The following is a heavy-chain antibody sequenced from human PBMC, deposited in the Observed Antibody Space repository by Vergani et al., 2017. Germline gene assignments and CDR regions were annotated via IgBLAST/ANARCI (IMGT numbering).Heavy chain of an antibody. J-gene: IGHJ2*01. CDR1: GYTFTSYA. Sequence: QVQLVQSGAEVKKPGASVKVSCKASGYTFTSYAMHWVRQAPGQRLEWMRWINAGNGNTKSSQKFQGRVTITRDTSASTAYMALSSLRSEDTAVYYCARDSGYCSGGSCPQHWYFDLWGRGTLVTVSS. V-gene: IGHV1-3*01. CDR3: ARDSGYCSGGSCPQHWYFDL. D-gene: IGHD2-15*01. CDR2: INAGNGNT.